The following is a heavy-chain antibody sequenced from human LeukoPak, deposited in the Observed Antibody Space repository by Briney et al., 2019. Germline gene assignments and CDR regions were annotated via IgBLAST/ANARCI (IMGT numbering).Heavy chain of an antibody. CDR3: AKADYGDYDWFDP. CDR2: ISGSGGST. D-gene: IGHD4-17*01. CDR1: GFTFSSYS. J-gene: IGHJ5*02. V-gene: IGHV3-23*01. Sequence: HPGGSLRLSCAASGFTFSSYSMNWVRQAPGKGLEWVSGISGSGGSTYYADSVKGRFTISRDNSKNTLYLQMNSLRAEDTAVYYCAKADYGDYDWFDPWGQGTLVTVSS.